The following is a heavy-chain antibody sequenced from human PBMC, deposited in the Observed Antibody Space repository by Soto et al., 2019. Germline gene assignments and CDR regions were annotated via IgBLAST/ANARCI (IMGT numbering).Heavy chain of an antibody. J-gene: IGHJ4*02. CDR2: MQPSSGRT. CDR3: ARGVTAGVDY. V-gene: IGHV1-8*01. CDR1: GYSFTGLD. Sequence: ASVKVSCKASGYSFTGLDINWVRQTTGQGLEWMGWMQPSSGRTGYAQKFQGRVTMARDTSINTAYMELSSLPSDDTAFYYWARGVTAGVDYWGQGTLVTVSS. D-gene: IGHD1-26*01.